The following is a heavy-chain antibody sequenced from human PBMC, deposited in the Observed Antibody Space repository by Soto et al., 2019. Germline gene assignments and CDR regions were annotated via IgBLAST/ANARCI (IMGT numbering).Heavy chain of an antibody. D-gene: IGHD3-22*01. J-gene: IGHJ1*01. Sequence: EVQLVECGGGLIQPGGSLRLSCAASGFTVSSNYMSWVRQAPGKGLEGVSVIYSGGSTYYADPVKGRFTISRDNSKNTLYLQMNSLRAEDTAVYYCARDRVESGYPEYFQHWGQGTLVTVSS. CDR2: IYSGGST. CDR1: GFTVSSNY. V-gene: IGHV3-53*01. CDR3: ARDRVESGYPEYFQH.